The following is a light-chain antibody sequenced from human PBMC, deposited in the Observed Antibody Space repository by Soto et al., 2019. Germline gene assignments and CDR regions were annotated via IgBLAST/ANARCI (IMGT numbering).Light chain of an antibody. V-gene: IGKV2-28*01. CDR2: VGS. CDR1: QSLLHSNGYNY. CDR3: MQALQTPT. J-gene: IGKJ1*01. Sequence: DIAMTQSPLSLSVTPGEPASISCRSSQSLLHSNGYNYLDWYLQKPGQSPQVLIYVGSNRASGVPDRFSGSGSGTDFTLKISRVEAEDVGVYYCMQALQTPTFGQGTKVDIK.